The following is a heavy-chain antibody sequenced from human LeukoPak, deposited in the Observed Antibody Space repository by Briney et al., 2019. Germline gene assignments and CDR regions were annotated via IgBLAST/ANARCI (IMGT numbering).Heavy chain of an antibody. CDR1: GFTVSSNY. CDR3: ASSENYDYVWGP. CDR2: IYSGGST. J-gene: IGHJ5*02. V-gene: IGHV3-66*01. D-gene: IGHD3-16*01. Sequence: GGSLRLSCAASGFTVSSNYMSWVRQAPGKGLEWVSVIYSGGSTYYADSVKGRFTTSRDNSKNTLYLQMNSLRAEDTAVYYCASSENYDYVWGPWGQGTLVTVSS.